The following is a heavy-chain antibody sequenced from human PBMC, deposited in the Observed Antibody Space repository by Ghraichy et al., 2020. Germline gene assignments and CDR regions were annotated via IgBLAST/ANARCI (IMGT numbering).Heavy chain of an antibody. CDR1: GAAISSYY. V-gene: IGHV4-59*01. CDR2: IYSSGSP. Sequence: SETLSLTCTVSGAAISSYYWTWIRQPPGEGLEWIGYIYSSGSPNYNPSLRGRVTMSADTSKNQVSLKLTSVTAADTAVYYCARDQGGYGDYVFDYWGQGTRVTVSS. CDR3: ARDQGGYGDYVFDY. J-gene: IGHJ4*02. D-gene: IGHD4-17*01.